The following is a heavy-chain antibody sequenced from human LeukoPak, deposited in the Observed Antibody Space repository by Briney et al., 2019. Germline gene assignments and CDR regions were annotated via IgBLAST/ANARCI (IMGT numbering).Heavy chain of an antibody. CDR3: AKWGDYDVLTGYYVPDY. D-gene: IGHD3-9*01. CDR2: ILGSGVTT. CDR1: GFTFSNYA. J-gene: IGHJ4*02. Sequence: PGGSLRLSCAASGFTFSNYAMSWVRQAPGKGLEWVSAILGSGVTTYYADSVKVRFTVSRDNSKSTLYLQMNTLRAEDTALYYCAKWGDYDVLTGYYVPDYWGQGTLVTVSS. V-gene: IGHV3-23*01.